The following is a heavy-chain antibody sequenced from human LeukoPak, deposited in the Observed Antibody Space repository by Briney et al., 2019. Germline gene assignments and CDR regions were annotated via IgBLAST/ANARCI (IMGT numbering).Heavy chain of an antibody. J-gene: IGHJ4*02. V-gene: IGHV3-20*04. CDR1: GFTLSSYW. CDR2: INWNGGST. D-gene: IGHD3-10*01. Sequence: GGSLRLSCAASGFTLSSYWMHWVRQAPGKGLEWVSGINWNGGSTGYADSVKGRFTISRDNAKNSLYLQMNSLRAEDTALYYCARLSAMLRGPEPIYYFDSWGQGTLVTVSS. CDR3: ARLSAMLRGPEPIYYFDS.